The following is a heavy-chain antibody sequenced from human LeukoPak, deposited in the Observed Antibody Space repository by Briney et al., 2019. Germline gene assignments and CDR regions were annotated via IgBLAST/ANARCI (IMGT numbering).Heavy chain of an antibody. CDR2: IYYSGST. J-gene: IGHJ6*02. V-gene: IGHV4-59*08. D-gene: IGHD3-10*01. CDR1: GGSITSYY. Sequence: SETLSLTCIVSGGSITSYYWSWIRQPPGKGLEWIGYIYYSGSTYYNPSLKSRVTISVDTSKNQFSLKLSSVTAADTAVYYCARGMRYYYGSGSSSSSSYYYGMDVWGQGTTVTVSS. CDR3: ARGMRYYYGSGSSSSSSYYYGMDV.